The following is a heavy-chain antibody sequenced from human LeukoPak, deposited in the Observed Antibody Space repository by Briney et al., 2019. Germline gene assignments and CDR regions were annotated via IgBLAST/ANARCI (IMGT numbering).Heavy chain of an antibody. CDR3: ARVNVRLRYYYGMDV. CDR1: GGSISSYY. J-gene: IGHJ6*02. Sequence: PSETLSLTCTVSGGSISSYYWSWIRQPPGKGLEWIGYIYYSGSTNYNPSLKSRVTISVDTSKNQFSLKLSSVTAADTAVYYCARVNVRLRYYYGMDVWGQGTTVTVSS. V-gene: IGHV4-59*01. D-gene: IGHD2-8*01. CDR2: IYYSGST.